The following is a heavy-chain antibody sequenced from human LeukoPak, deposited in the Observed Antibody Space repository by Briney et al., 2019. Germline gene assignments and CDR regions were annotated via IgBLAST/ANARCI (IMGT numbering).Heavy chain of an antibody. CDR3: ARVEAGVNFYYYYMDV. V-gene: IGHV3-48*02. J-gene: IGHJ6*03. Sequence: PGGSLRLSCAASGFIFSTYCMSWVRQAPGEWLEWVSYINSGSSIIYYADSVKGRFTISRDDARDSLNLQMNSLRDEDTAVYYCARVEAGVNFYYYYMDVWGKGTTVTVSS. D-gene: IGHD6-13*01. CDR2: INSGSSII. CDR1: GFIFSTYC.